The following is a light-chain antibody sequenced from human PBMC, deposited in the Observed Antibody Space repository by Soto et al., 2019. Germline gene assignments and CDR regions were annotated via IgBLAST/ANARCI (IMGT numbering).Light chain of an antibody. CDR1: SSDVGSYNL. CDR3: SSYAGAVV. V-gene: IGLV2-23*01. Sequence: QSALTQPASPGQSITISCTGTSSDVGSYNLVSWYQHHPGKAPKLIIYEGGNRPSGVSNRFSASKSGNTASLTISGLQAEDEADYYCSSYAGAVVFGGGTQLTVL. J-gene: IGLJ2*01. CDR2: EGG.